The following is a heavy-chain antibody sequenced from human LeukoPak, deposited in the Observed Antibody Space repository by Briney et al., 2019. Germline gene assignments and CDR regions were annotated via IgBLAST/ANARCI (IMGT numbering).Heavy chain of an antibody. CDR1: GGSISSGDYY. J-gene: IGHJ5*02. CDR3: ARDFRSGYNWFDP. V-gene: IGHV4-30-4*08. D-gene: IGHD3-22*01. Sequence: SETLSLTCTVSGGSISSGDYYWSWIRQPPGKGLEWIGYIYYSGSTYYNPSLKSRVTISVDTSKNQFSLKLSSVTAADTAVYYCARDFRSGYNWFDPWGQGTLVTVSS. CDR2: IYYSGST.